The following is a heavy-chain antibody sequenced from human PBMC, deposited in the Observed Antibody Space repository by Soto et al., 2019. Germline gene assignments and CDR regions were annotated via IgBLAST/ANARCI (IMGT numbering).Heavy chain of an antibody. D-gene: IGHD3-10*01. CDR2: ISSSSGNI. V-gene: IGHV3-48*01. J-gene: IGHJ4*02. CDR3: TTDVGGSPDDY. Sequence: GGSLRLSCTASGLTFSSQTMNWVRQAPGKGLEWVSYISSSSGNIYYADSVKGRFTISRDNAKNSLYLQMNSLRAEDTAVYYCTTDVGGSPDDYWGQGTLVTVSS. CDR1: GLTFSSQT.